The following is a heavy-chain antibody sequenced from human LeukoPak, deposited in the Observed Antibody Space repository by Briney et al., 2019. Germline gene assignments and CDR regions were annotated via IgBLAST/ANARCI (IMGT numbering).Heavy chain of an antibody. CDR3: ARDGPRLERLRFLEWDPGY. CDR2: IWHDESIK. Sequence: PGGSLRLSCGASGSTFSASDMHWVRQAPGKGLEWVAVIWHDESIKSYADSVKGRFTVSKDNSQTTIYLQMNSLRAEDTAVYYCARDGPRLERLRFLEWDPGYWGQGTLVTVSS. D-gene: IGHD3-3*01. J-gene: IGHJ4*02. V-gene: IGHV3-33*01. CDR1: GSTFSASD.